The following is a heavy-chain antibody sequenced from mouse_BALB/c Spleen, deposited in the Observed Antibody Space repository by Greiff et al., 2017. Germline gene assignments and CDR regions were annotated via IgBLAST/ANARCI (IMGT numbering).Heavy chain of an antibody. D-gene: IGHD2-3*01. CDR2: ISSGGGST. V-gene: IGHV5-12-1*01. Sequence: EVQRVESGGGLVKPGGSLKLSCAASGFAFSSYDMSWVRQTPEKRLEWVAYISSGGGSTYYPDTVKGRFTISRDNAKNTLYLQMSSLKSEDTAMYYCARYYDGYWYFDVWGAGTTVTVSS. CDR3: ARYYDGYWYFDV. J-gene: IGHJ1*01. CDR1: GFAFSSYD.